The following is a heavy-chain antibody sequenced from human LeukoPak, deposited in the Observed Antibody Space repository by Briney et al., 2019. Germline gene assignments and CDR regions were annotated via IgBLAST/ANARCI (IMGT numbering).Heavy chain of an antibody. D-gene: IGHD6-13*01. CDR2: IYSGGNT. V-gene: IGHV3-53*01. CDR1: GFTVSSSY. J-gene: IGHJ4*02. Sequence: GGSLRLSCAASGFTVSSSYMNWVRQAPGKGLEWVSAIYSGGNTYYADSVKGRFTISRDNSKSTLYLQMNSLRAEDTAVYYCARDGSNWGIYYWGQGTLVTVSS. CDR3: ARDGSNWGIYY.